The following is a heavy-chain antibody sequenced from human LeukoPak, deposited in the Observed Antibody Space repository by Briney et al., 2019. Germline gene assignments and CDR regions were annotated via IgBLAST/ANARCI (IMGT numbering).Heavy chain of an antibody. D-gene: IGHD6-19*01. J-gene: IGHJ4*02. V-gene: IGHV1-18*01. CDR2: ISAYNGNT. CDR3: ARRSRRWSQYSSGWYYFDY. Sequence: ASVKVSCKASGYTFTSYGISWVRQAPGQGLEWMGWISAYNGNTNYAQKLQGRVTMTTDTSTSTAYMELRSLRSDDTAVYYCARRSRRWSQYSSGWYYFDYWGQGTLVTVSS. CDR1: GYTFTSYG.